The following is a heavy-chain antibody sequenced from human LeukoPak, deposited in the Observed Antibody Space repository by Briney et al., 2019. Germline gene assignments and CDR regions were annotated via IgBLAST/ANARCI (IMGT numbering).Heavy chain of an antibody. CDR2: ISYDGSNK. D-gene: IGHD3-10*01. CDR3: ARCYYGSGSRRNNDY. Sequence: PGGSLRLSCAACGFTFSSYAMHWVRQDPGKGLEWVAVISYDGSNKYYADSVKGRFTISRDNSKNTLYLQMNSLRAEDTAVYYCARCYYGSGSRRNNDYWGQGTLVTVSS. J-gene: IGHJ4*02. CDR1: GFTFSSYA. V-gene: IGHV3-30-3*01.